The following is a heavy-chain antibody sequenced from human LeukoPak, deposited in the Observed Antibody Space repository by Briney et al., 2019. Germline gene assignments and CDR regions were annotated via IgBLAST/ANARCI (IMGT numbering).Heavy chain of an antibody. V-gene: IGHV3-64*01. J-gene: IGHJ2*01. D-gene: IGHD1-26*01. CDR1: GIIFINYA. CDR2: ISSNGGST. CDR3: ARGRQGAKTRYFDL. Sequence: GGSLRLSCAASGIIFINYAVHWVRQSPGKGLECISTISSNGGSTYYANSVKGRFTISRDNSKNTLYLQMGSLRAEGMAVYYCARGRQGAKTRYFDLWGSGSRVTVSS.